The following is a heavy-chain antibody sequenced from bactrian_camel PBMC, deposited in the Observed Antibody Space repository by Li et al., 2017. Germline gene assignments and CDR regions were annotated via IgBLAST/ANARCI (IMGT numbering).Heavy chain of an antibody. J-gene: IGHJ4*01. CDR1: GFPFSNTW. Sequence: VQLVESGGGLVQPGGSLRLSCAASGFPFSNTWVHWVRQAPGKGLEWVSSISGSSRTYYSNSVKGRCTIARDNTKNTVYLQMNNLRADDTAMYYCANGLFADFGLGRGTQVTVS. V-gene: IGHV3S6*01. CDR2: ISGSSRT. D-gene: IGHD5*01.